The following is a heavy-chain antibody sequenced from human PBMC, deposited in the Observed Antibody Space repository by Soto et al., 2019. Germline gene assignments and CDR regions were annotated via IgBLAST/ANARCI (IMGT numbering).Heavy chain of an antibody. CDR2: IHYSGTT. D-gene: IGHD6-13*01. V-gene: IGHV4-59*11. Sequence: SETLSLTCTVSGGSISSHYYTWIRQPPGKGLEWIGYIHYSGTTSFFPSYNPSLRSRVTISEDTSKNQFSLKLLSVTTADTAVYFCAAGEASSRNLAPYYLDFWGQGTLVTVSS. CDR3: AAGEASSRNLAPYYLDF. CDR1: GGSISSHY. J-gene: IGHJ4*02.